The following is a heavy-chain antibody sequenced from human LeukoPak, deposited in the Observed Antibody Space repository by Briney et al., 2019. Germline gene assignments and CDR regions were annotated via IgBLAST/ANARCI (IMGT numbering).Heavy chain of an antibody. CDR1: GDSVSSNSAA. D-gene: IGHD6-13*01. Sequence: SQTLSLTCAISGDSVSSNSAAWNWIRQSPSRGLEWLGRTYYRSKWYNDYAVSVKSRITINPDTSKNQFSLQLNSVPPEDTAVYYCARAHGAADYYYYYYMDVWGKGTTVTVSS. CDR2: TYYRSKWYN. J-gene: IGHJ6*03. V-gene: IGHV6-1*01. CDR3: ARAHGAADYYYYYYMDV.